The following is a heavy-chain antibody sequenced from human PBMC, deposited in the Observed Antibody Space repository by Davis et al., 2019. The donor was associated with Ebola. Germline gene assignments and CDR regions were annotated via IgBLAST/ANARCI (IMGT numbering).Heavy chain of an antibody. CDR2: ISAYNGNT. J-gene: IGHJ6*02. V-gene: IGHV1-18*01. CDR3: ARDGYGDYGGVDYYYYGMDV. CDR1: GYTFTSYG. D-gene: IGHD4-17*01. Sequence: ASVKVSCKASGYTFTSYGISWVRQAPGQGLEWMGWISAYNGNTNYAQKLQGRVTMTTDTSTSTAYMELRSLRSDDTAVYYCARDGYGDYGGVDYYYYGMDVWGQGTTVTVSS.